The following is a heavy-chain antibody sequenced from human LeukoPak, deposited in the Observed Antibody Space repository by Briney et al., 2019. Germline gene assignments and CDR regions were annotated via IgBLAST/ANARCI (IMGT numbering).Heavy chain of an antibody. D-gene: IGHD2-15*01. J-gene: IGHJ4*02. Sequence: GASVKVSCKASGYTFKNYGITWVRQAPGQGLEWMGWISAYDGNTYYAQKVQGRVTMTTDTSTPTAYMELRSLRSDDTAIYYCARRISGATATRHFDYWGQGTLVTVSS. CDR3: ARRISGATATRHFDY. CDR2: ISAYDGNT. CDR1: GYTFKNYG. V-gene: IGHV1-18*01.